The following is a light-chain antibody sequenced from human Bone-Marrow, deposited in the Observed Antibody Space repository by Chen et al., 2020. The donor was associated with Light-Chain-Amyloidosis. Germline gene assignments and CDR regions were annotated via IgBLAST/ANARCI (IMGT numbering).Light chain of an antibody. CDR1: NIGSTS. V-gene: IGLV3-21*02. Sequence: SSVPTQPSSVSFAPGQQATLACGGNNIGSTSVHWYQQTPGQAPLLVVYDDSDRPSGIPDRLSGSNSGNTATLTISRVEAGDEADYYCQVWDRSSDRPVFGGGTKLTVL. J-gene: IGLJ3*02. CDR3: QVWDRSSDRPV. CDR2: DDS.